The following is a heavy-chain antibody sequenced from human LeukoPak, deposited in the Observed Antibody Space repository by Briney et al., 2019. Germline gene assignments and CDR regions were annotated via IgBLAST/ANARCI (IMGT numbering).Heavy chain of an antibody. Sequence: ASVKVSCKAFGYTFTGYYMHWVRQAPGQGLEWMGWINPNSGGTNYAQKFQGRVTMTRDTSISTAYMELSRLRSDDTAVYYCARELRGSGSYSKALDVWGKGTTVTISS. CDR2: INPNSGGT. CDR3: ARELRGSGSYSKALDV. D-gene: IGHD3-10*01. J-gene: IGHJ6*04. CDR1: GYTFTGYY. V-gene: IGHV1-2*02.